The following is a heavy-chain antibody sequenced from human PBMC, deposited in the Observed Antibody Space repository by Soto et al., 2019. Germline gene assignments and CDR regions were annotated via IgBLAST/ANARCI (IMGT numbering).Heavy chain of an antibody. J-gene: IGHJ4*02. V-gene: IGHV3-7*03. D-gene: IGHD3-3*01. Sequence: RGSLRLSCSASGFTFSTYWMSWVRQAPGKGLEWVANIKQDGSEKYYVDSVKGRFTISRDNAKNSLYLQMNSLRVEDTAVYYCARVPTIFGVVITSDDWGQGTLVTVSS. CDR2: IKQDGSEK. CDR3: ARVPTIFGVVITSDD. CDR1: GFTFSTYW.